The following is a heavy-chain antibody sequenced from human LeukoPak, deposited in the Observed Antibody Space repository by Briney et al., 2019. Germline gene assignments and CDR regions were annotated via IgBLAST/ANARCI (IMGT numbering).Heavy chain of an antibody. Sequence: GGSLRLSCAASGFIFSSYTMNWVRQAPGKGLEWVSYISNSGSALNYADSVKGRFTISRDNAKNSLYLQMNSLRAEDTAVYYCAGGWLQFTLDYWGQGTLVTVSS. V-gene: IGHV3-48*03. CDR2: ISNSGSAL. CDR3: AGGWLQFTLDY. J-gene: IGHJ4*02. D-gene: IGHD5-24*01. CDR1: GFIFSSYT.